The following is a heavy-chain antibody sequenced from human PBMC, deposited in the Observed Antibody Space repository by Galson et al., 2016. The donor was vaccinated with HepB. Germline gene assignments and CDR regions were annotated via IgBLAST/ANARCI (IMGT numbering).Heavy chain of an antibody. Sequence: TLSLTCTVSAGSISSGGYSWSWIRQPPGKALEWIGHIYQSGDTDYNPSPRSRVTISPDTSRNQFSLKLTSVTAADTAVYYCARALDYGGHYFDSWGQGTLVTVSS. CDR1: AGSISSGGYS. D-gene: IGHD4-23*01. J-gene: IGHJ4*02. CDR3: ARALDYGGHYFDS. V-gene: IGHV4-30-2*01. CDR2: IYQSGDT.